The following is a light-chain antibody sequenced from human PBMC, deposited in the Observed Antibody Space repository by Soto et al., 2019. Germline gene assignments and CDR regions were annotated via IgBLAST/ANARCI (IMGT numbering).Light chain of an antibody. J-gene: IGKJ5*01. CDR1: PSVTNY. CDR2: GAF. V-gene: IGKV3-11*01. Sequence: PGERATLSCRASPSVTNYLAWYHQKPSQPPRLLIYGAFNRAAGIPARFSGSGSGTDFTLTISSLEPEDSAVYYCQQRNIWPPVTFGQGTRLEIK. CDR3: QQRNIWPPVT.